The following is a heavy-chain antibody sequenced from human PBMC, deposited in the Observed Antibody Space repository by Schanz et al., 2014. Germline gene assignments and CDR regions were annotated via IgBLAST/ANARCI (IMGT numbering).Heavy chain of an antibody. CDR3: AREMLDIVATMDDDAFDI. CDR2: INPNSGGT. V-gene: IGHV1-2*06. J-gene: IGHJ3*02. D-gene: IGHD5-12*01. Sequence: QVQLVQSGAEVKKLGASVKVSCKASGYTFTDYYMHWVRQAPGQGLEWMGRINPNSGGTNYAQKFXGRVTMTRDTSISTAYMEMSRLISDDTAVYYCAREMLDIVATMDDDAFDIWGQGTMVTVSS. CDR1: GYTFTDYY.